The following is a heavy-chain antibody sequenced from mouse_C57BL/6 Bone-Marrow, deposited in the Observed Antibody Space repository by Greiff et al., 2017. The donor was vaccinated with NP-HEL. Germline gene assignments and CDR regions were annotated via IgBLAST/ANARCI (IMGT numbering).Heavy chain of an antibody. J-gene: IGHJ3*01. CDR3: ARHEEGGPSTIPTTWFAY. Sequence: QVQLQQSGAELVKPGASVKLSCKASGYTFTEYTIHWVKQRSGQGLEWIGWFYPGSGSIKYNEKFKDKATLTADKSSSTVYMELSRLTSEDSAVYFCARHEEGGPSTIPTTWFAYWGQGTLVTVSA. V-gene: IGHV1-62-2*01. CDR1: GYTFTEYT. CDR2: FYPGSGSI. D-gene: IGHD2-1*01.